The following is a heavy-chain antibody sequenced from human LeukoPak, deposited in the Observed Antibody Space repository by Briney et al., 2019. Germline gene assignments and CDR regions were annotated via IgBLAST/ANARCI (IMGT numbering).Heavy chain of an antibody. CDR3: AKRTMSAFDS. CDR2: IWYDGSNK. V-gene: IGHV3-33*06. Sequence: GRSLRLSCAASGFTFSSYGMHWVRQAPGKGLEWVAVIWYDGSNKYYADSVKGRFTISRDNSKNVVYLQMNSLTVEDAAAYYCAKRTMSAFDSWGQGTLLIVSS. J-gene: IGHJ4*02. CDR1: GFTFSSYG.